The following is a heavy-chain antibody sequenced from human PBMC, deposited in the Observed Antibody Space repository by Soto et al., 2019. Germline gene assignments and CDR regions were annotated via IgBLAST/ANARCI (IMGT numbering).Heavy chain of an antibody. Sequence: PSETLSLTCVGASFGTYYWSWIRQPPGKGLEWLGYIFSSEHFKYNPSLKSRLTISVGPSKNQVSLRLTSVTAADTAVYYCAREGGGYRFDQWGPGTLVTVSS. J-gene: IGHJ4*02. CDR1: ASFGTYY. CDR2: IFSSEHF. CDR3: AREGGGYRFDQ. D-gene: IGHD3-16*02. V-gene: IGHV4-59*01.